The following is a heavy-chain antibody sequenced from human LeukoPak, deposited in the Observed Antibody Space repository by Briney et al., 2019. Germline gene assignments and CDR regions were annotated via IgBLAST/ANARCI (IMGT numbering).Heavy chain of an antibody. V-gene: IGHV4-34*01. CDR1: GGSFSGYY. J-gene: IGHJ4*02. CDR3: ARPHYYDSSGYPL. CDR2: INHSGST. Sequence: SETLSLTCAVYGGSFSGYYWSWIRQPPGKGLEWIGEINHSGSTNYNPSLKSRVTISVDTSKNQFSLKLSSVTAADTAVYYCARPHYYDSSGYPLWGQGTLATVSS. D-gene: IGHD3-22*01.